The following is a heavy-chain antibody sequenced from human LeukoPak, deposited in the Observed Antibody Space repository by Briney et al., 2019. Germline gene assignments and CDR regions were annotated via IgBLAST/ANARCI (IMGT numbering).Heavy chain of an antibody. CDR2: IWYDGSNK. J-gene: IGHJ4*02. Sequence: SGGSLRLSCAASGFTFSSYGMHWVRQAPGKGLEWVAVIWYDGSNKYYADSVKGRFTISRDNSKNTLYLQMNSLRAEDTAVYYCARNPLVWVTEQYYFDYWGQGTLVTVSS. CDR1: GFTFSSYG. V-gene: IGHV3-33*01. D-gene: IGHD3-16*01. CDR3: ARNPLVWVTEQYYFDY.